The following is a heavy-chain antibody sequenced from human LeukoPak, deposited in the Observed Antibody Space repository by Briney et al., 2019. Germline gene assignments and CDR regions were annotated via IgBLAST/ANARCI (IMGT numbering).Heavy chain of an antibody. CDR1: GGSISSCY. CDR2: IYYSGST. CDR3: ARSPRGWYDWFDP. J-gene: IGHJ5*02. V-gene: IGHV4-59*08. Sequence: SETLSLTCTVSGGSISSCYWSWIRQPPGKGLEWIGYIYYSGSTNYNPSLKSRVTISVDTSKNQFSLKLSSVTAADTAVYYCARSPRGWYDWFDPWGQGTLVTVSS. D-gene: IGHD6-19*01.